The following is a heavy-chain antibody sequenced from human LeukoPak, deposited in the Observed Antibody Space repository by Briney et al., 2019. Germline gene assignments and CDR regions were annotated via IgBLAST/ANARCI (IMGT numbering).Heavy chain of an antibody. CDR1: GFTFSSYG. D-gene: IGHD6-13*01. CDR2: ISYDGSNK. CDR3: AKDITQYSSSWYYYYYYGMDV. Sequence: PGGSLRLSCAASGFTFSSYGMHWVRQAPGKGLEWVAVISYDGSNKYYADSVKGRFTISRDNSKNTLYLQMNGLRAEDTAVYYCAKDITQYSSSWYYYYYYGMDVWGQGTTVTVSS. J-gene: IGHJ6*02. V-gene: IGHV3-30*18.